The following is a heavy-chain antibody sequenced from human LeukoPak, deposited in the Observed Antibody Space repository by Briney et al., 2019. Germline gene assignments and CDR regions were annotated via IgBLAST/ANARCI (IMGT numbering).Heavy chain of an antibody. CDR3: AREEYYYGSGSEFNWFDP. D-gene: IGHD3-10*01. J-gene: IGHJ5*02. CDR2: ISAYNGNT. V-gene: IGHV1-18*01. Sequence: ASVKVSCKASGYTFTSYAMNWVRQAPGQGLEWMGWISAYNGNTNYAQKLQGRVTTTTDTSTSTAYMELRSLRSDDTAVYYCAREEYYYGSGSEFNWFDPWGQGTLVTVSS. CDR1: GYTFTSYA.